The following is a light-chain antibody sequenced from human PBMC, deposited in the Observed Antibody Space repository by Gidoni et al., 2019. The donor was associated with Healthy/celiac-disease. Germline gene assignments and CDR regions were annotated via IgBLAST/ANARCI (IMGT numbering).Light chain of an antibody. CDR2: KAA. Sequence: DIQMTQSPSTLSASVGDRVTITCLASQIISSWLAWYQQKPGKAPKLLIYKAASLEIWVPSRFSGSGSGTECTLTISSLQPDDFATYYCQQYNSYPCTFGQGTKVEIK. CDR1: QIISSW. J-gene: IGKJ1*01. V-gene: IGKV1-5*03. CDR3: QQYNSYPCT.